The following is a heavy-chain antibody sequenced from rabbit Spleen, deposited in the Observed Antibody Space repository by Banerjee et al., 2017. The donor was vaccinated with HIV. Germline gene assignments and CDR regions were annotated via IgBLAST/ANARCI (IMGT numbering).Heavy chain of an antibody. D-gene: IGHD6-1*01. J-gene: IGHJ4*01. V-gene: IGHV1S45*01. CDR2: INAVTGKA. CDR3: AREKSGIVGYDL. CDR1: GFDFSSSYY. Sequence: QEQLVESGGGLVQPEGSLTLTCKAAGFDFSSSYYMCWVRQAPGKGPEWIACINAVTGKAVYASWAKGPFTISKTSSTTVTLQMTSLTVADTATYFCAREKSGIVGYDLWGPGTLVTVS.